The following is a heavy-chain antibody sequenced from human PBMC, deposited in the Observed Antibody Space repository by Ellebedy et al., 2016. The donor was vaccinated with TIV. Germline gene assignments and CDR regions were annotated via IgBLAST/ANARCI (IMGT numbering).Heavy chain of an antibody. D-gene: IGHD4-23*01. CDR3: ARITYDGIDY. Sequence: MPSETLSLICSVSGGSMSRSGDYWGWIRQPPGKGLEWIGSIYHSGSTYYNPSLKSRVTTSIDTSKNQFSLNLSPVTAADTSVYYCARITYDGIDYWGQGTLVTVSS. J-gene: IGHJ4*02. CDR2: IYHSGST. CDR1: GGSMSRSGDY. V-gene: IGHV4-39*01.